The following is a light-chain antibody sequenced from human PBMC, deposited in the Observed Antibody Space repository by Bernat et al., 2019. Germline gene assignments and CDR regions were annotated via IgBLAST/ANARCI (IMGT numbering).Light chain of an antibody. CDR2: DVS. V-gene: IGLV2-14*03. Sequence: QSVLTQPASVSGSSGQSITLSCTGTSSDVGAYNYVSWYQQHPGQAPKLMIYDVSNRPSGVSNRFSGSKSGNTASLTISGLQAEDEADYYCSSYTSSSTWVFGGGTKLTVL. CDR1: SSDVGAYNY. CDR3: SSYTSSSTWV. J-gene: IGLJ3*02.